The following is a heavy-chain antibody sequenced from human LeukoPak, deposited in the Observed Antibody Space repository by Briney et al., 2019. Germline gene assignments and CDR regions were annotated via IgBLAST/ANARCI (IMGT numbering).Heavy chain of an antibody. CDR3: ARELPPVVNFYFDS. Sequence: PGGSLRLSCEASGFTFSSYGMHWVRQAPGKGLEWVAVIWYDGSDKYYADSVKGRFSISRDNPKNTLYLQMNSLRAEDTAVYYCARELPPVVNFYFDSWGQGTLVTVSS. CDR2: IWYDGSDK. J-gene: IGHJ4*02. V-gene: IGHV3-33*01. CDR1: GFTFSSYG. D-gene: IGHD3-22*01.